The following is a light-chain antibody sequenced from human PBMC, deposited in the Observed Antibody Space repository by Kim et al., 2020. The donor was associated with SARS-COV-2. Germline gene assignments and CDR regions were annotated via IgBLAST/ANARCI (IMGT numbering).Light chain of an antibody. Sequence: EIVLTQSPGTLSLSPGERATLSCRASQSVSSSYLAWYQQKPGQAPRLLIYGASSRATGIPDRFSGSGSGTDFTLTISRLEPDDFAVYYCQQYGSSSWTFGQGTKVDIK. CDR2: GAS. CDR3: QQYGSSSWT. CDR1: QSVSSSY. J-gene: IGKJ1*01. V-gene: IGKV3-20*01.